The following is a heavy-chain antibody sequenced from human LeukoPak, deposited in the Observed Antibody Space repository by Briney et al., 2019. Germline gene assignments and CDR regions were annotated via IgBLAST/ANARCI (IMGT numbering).Heavy chain of an antibody. J-gene: IGHJ4*02. CDR1: GFSFSNHA. V-gene: IGHV3-30-3*01. D-gene: IGHD5-18*01. Sequence: GGSLRLSCAASGFSFSNHAMHWVRQAPGKGLEWVAVISYDGSNKYYADSVKGRFTISRDNSKNTLYLQMNSLRPEDTAVYYCAKGFWIQLGHIDYWGQGTLVTVSS. CDR3: AKGFWIQLGHIDY. CDR2: ISYDGSNK.